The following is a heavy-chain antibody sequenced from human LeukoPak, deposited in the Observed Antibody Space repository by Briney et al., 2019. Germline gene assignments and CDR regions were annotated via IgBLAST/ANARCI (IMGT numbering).Heavy chain of an antibody. CDR2: ISWNSGSI. D-gene: IGHD2-2*01. Sequence: SGGSLRLSCAASGFTFDDYAMHWARQAPGKGLEWVSGISWNSGSIGYADSVKGRFTISRDNAKNSLYLQMNNPRAEDTALYYCAKDISYCSSTRCYGYFQHWGQGTLVTVSS. V-gene: IGHV3-9*01. CDR3: AKDISYCSSTRCYGYFQH. J-gene: IGHJ1*01. CDR1: GFTFDDYA.